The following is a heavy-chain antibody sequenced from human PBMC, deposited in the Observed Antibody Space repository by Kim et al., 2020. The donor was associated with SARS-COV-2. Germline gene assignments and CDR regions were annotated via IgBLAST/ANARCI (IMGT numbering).Heavy chain of an antibody. Sequence: GGSLRRSCAASGFTFSSYAMSWVRQAPGKGLEWVSAISGSGGSTYYADSVKGRFTISRDNSKNTLYLQMNSLRAEDTAVYYCAKDICSSTSCYGYYYYYGMDVWGQGTTVTVSS. CDR3: AKDICSSTSCYGYYYYYGMDV. CDR1: GFTFSSYA. CDR2: ISGSGGST. J-gene: IGHJ6*02. V-gene: IGHV3-23*01. D-gene: IGHD2-2*01.